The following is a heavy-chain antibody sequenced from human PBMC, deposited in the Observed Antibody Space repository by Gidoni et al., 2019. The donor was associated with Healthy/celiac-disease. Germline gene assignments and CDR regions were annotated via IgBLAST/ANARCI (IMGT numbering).Heavy chain of an antibody. V-gene: IGHV3-21*01. CDR2: ISSRSIYI. CDR3: ATVGVAVAGY. Sequence: EVQLVESGGGLVKPGGSLRLSCAASGLPFSSYSMNWVRQAPGKGLEWVSSISSRSIYIHYADSVKGRFTISRDNAKNSLYLQMNSLRAEDTAVYYCATVGVAVAGYWGQGTLVTVSS. CDR1: GLPFSSYS. J-gene: IGHJ4*02. D-gene: IGHD6-19*01.